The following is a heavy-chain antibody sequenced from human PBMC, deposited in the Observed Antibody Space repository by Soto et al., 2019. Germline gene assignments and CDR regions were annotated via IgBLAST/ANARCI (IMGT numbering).Heavy chain of an antibody. CDR1: GFSFSSYE. J-gene: IGHJ3*01. D-gene: IGHD3-10*01. Sequence: GGSLRLSCAASGFSFSSYEMNWVRQAPGKGLEWISYIGGSGGTKYSADSVKGRFIISRDNAQNSLYLQMNSLRVEDTGVYYCARDRGGDVGQFLFPDGFDLWGQGTMVTVSS. CDR3: ARDRGGDVGQFLFPDGFDL. CDR2: IGGSGGTK. V-gene: IGHV3-48*03.